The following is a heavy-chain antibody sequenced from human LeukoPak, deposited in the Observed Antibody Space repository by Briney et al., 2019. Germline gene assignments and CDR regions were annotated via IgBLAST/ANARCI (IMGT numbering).Heavy chain of an antibody. D-gene: IGHD6-13*01. Sequence: PSETLSHTSAVYGGSFSGYYWTWIRQPPGKGLEWIGEVNHSGTTNYKPSLKSRVTISVDKSKNHFSLKLTSVTAADTAVYYCASSGYGISWYYWGEGRSVTVSS. CDR1: GGSFSGYY. J-gene: IGHJ1*01. V-gene: IGHV4-34*01. CDR3: ASSGYGISWYY. CDR2: VNHSGTT.